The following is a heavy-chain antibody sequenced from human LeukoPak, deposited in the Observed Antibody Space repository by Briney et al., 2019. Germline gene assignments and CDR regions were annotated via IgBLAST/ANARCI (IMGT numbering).Heavy chain of an antibody. V-gene: IGHV3-30*04. Sequence: GGSLRLSCAASGFTFSSYAMHWVRQAPGKGLEWVAVISYDGSNKYYADSVKGRFTISRDNSKNTLYLQMNSLRAEDTAVYYCARAPSRRIAVAGTDYYYMDVWGKGTTVTVSS. CDR1: GFTFSSYA. D-gene: IGHD6-19*01. CDR2: ISYDGSNK. CDR3: ARAPSRRIAVAGTDYYYMDV. J-gene: IGHJ6*03.